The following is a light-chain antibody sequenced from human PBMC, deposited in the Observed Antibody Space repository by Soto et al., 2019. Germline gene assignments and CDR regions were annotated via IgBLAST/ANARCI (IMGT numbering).Light chain of an antibody. V-gene: IGKV3-20*01. CDR3: QHYGSSQYN. CDR2: DAS. J-gene: IGKJ2*01. CDR1: QSVTSSY. Sequence: EIVLTQSPGTLSLSPGERATLSCRASQSVTSSYLAWYQQKPGQAPRLLIYDASRSATGIPDRCSCSRSGTDFTLTISRLAPEDFAVYYCQHYGSSQYNFGQGTKLEIK.